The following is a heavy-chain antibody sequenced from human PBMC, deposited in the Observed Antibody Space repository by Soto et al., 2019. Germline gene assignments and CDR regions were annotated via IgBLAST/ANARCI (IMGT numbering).Heavy chain of an antibody. J-gene: IGHJ4*02. Sequence: PGRSLRLSCEVSGFTFSIYAMTCVRQAPGKGLEWVSTITGSGDSTYYADSVKGRFTISRDNSRSTLYLQMNSLRAEDTAVYYYATEVILISFGGVTDPFVFWCQGTFVSVFS. D-gene: IGHD3-16*01. V-gene: IGHV3-23*01. CDR3: ATEVILISFGGVTDPFVF. CDR1: GFTFSIYA. CDR2: ITGSGDST.